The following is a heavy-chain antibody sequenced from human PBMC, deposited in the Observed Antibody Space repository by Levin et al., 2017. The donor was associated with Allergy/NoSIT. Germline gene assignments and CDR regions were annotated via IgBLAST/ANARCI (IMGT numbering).Heavy chain of an antibody. D-gene: IGHD3-22*01. V-gene: IGHV3-23*01. CDR2: ISNSGVST. J-gene: IGHJ4*02. Sequence: LSLTCAASGFTFSSYAMSWVRQAPGKGLELVSAISNSGVSTYYADSVKGRFTISRDNSKNTLYLQMNSLRAEDTAVYYCAKYDTSGYYYSYFDYWGQGTLVTVSS. CDR1: GFTFSSYA. CDR3: AKYDTSGYYYSYFDY.